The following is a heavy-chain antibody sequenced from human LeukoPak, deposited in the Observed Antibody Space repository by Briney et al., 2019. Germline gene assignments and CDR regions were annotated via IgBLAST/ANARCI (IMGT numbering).Heavy chain of an antibody. CDR3: AKSYDNGWYVCDY. CDR2: ISYDGSIK. D-gene: IGHD6-19*01. V-gene: IGHV3-30*18. Sequence: GGSLRLSCAASGFTFNNYVMHWVRQAPGKGLEWVAFISYDGSIKSYADSVKGRFAVSRDNSKNTLYLQMNSLRPEDTAFYYCAKSYDNGWYVCDYWGQGTLVTVSS. J-gene: IGHJ4*02. CDR1: GFTFNNYV.